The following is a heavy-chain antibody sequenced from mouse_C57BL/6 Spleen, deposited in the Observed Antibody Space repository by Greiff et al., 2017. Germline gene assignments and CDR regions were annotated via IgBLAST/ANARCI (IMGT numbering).Heavy chain of an antibody. CDR2: IDPSDSET. J-gene: IGHJ2*01. Sequence: QVQLQQPGAELVRPGSSVKLSCKASGYTFTSYWMHWVKQRPIQGLEWIGNIDPSDSETHYNQKFKDKATLTVDKSSSTAYMQLSSLTSEDSAVYYCAREGSITTGFDYWGQGTTLTVSS. CDR1: GYTFTSYW. D-gene: IGHD1-1*01. V-gene: IGHV1-52*01. CDR3: AREGSITTGFDY.